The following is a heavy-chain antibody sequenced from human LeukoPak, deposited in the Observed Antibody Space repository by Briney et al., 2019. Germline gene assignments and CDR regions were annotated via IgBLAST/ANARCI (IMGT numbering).Heavy chain of an antibody. Sequence: GGSLRLSCAASGFTFSGYSMNWVRQAPGKGLEWVSYISSSSSTIYYADSVKGRFTISRDNAKNSLYLQMNSLRAEDTAVYYCAGDSGYYYDSSGDWGQGTLVTVSS. CDR1: GFTFSGYS. J-gene: IGHJ4*02. CDR2: ISSSSSTI. D-gene: IGHD3-22*01. CDR3: AGDSGYYYDSSGD. V-gene: IGHV3-48*01.